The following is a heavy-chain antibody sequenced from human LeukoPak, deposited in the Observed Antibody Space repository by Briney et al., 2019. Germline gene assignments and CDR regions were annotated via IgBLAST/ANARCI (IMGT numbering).Heavy chain of an antibody. V-gene: IGHV4-59*01. Sequence: PSQTLSLTCTVSGGSISNYYYSWVRQPPGKGLEWIGYIYYSGSTNYNPSLKSRVTISVDTSKNQFSLTLSSVTAADTAVYYCARDYDYYGMDVWGQGTTVTVSS. CDR3: ARDYDYYGMDV. CDR1: GGSISNYY. CDR2: IYYSGST. J-gene: IGHJ6*02.